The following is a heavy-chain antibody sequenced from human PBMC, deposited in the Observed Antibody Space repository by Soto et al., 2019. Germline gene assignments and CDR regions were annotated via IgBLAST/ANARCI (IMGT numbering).Heavy chain of an antibody. V-gene: IGHV3-21*06. CDR3: ARESEDFTSNFDY. J-gene: IGHJ4*02. CDR2: ISSTTNYI. CDR1: GFTFTRYS. Sequence: PGGSLRLSCAASGFTFTRYSMNWVRQAPGKGLEWVSSISSTTNYIYYGDSMKGRFTISRDNAKNSLYLEMNRLRAEDTAVYYCARESEDFTSNFDYWGQGTLVTVSS.